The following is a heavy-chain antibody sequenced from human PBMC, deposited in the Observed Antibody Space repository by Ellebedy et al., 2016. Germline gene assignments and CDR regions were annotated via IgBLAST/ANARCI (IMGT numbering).Heavy chain of an antibody. D-gene: IGHD6-19*01. J-gene: IGHJ3*02. Sequence: GESLKISCKGSGYTFTRYWIGWVRQMPGKGLEWMAIIYPGDSDSRYSPSFQGQVTISADKSISTAYLQWSSLQASDTAMYYCARLSITAVACDVFDMWGQGTMVTVSS. CDR2: IYPGDSDS. V-gene: IGHV5-51*01. CDR1: GYTFTRYW. CDR3: ARLSITAVACDVFDM.